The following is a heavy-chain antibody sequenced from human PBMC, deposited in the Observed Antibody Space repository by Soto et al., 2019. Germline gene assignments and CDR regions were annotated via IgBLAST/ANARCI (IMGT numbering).Heavy chain of an antibody. V-gene: IGHV4-59*01. Sequence: LSLTCTVSGASISTSYWSWIRLPPGKGLEWIGYIYSSGTTKYNPSLKSRVAISIDTSKNQFSLKLSSVTAADTAIYYCGRDLGGAYGAFDHWGQGTLVTVSS. CDR2: IYSSGTT. CDR3: GRDLGGAYGAFDH. CDR1: GASISTSY. D-gene: IGHD4-17*01. J-gene: IGHJ4*02.